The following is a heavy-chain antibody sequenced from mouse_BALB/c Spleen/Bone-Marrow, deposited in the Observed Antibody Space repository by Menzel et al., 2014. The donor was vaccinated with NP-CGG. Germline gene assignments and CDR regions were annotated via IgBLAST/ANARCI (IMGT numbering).Heavy chain of an antibody. CDR3: AREDGLWYFDV. CDR1: GYTFSSYW. J-gene: IGHJ1*01. V-gene: IGHV1-9*01. Sequence: VQRVESGAEPMKPGASVKISCKATGYTFSSYWIDWVKQRPGHGLEWIGEILPGSGSTNYNEKFKGKATFTADTSSNTAYMQLSSLTSEDSAVYYCAREDGLWYFDVWGAGTTVTVSS. D-gene: IGHD1-1*01. CDR2: ILPGSGST.